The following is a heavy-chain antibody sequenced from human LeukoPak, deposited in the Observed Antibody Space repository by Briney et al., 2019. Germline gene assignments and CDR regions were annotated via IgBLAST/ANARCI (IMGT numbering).Heavy chain of an antibody. V-gene: IGHV4-39*01. D-gene: IGHD3-9*01. CDR3: ARQKYDVLTGLLDY. CDR1: GGSIITSSYH. J-gene: IGHJ4*02. Sequence: SETLSLTCIVSGGSIITSSYHWGWIRQPPGKGLEWIGSIYYSGRTYYNPSLHSRVTISVDTPKNQFSLRLSPVTAADTAVYYCARQKYDVLTGLLDYWGQGNLVIVSS. CDR2: IYYSGRT.